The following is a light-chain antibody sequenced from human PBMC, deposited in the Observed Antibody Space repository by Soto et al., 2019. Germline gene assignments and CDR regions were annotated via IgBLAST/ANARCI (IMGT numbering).Light chain of an antibody. CDR1: SSDVVDYNY. J-gene: IGLJ1*01. CDR2: EVT. V-gene: IGLV2-14*01. Sequence: QSALTQPASVSGSPGQSITISCTGSSSDVVDYNYVSWYQQHPGEAPRLLIHEVTNRPSGVSNRFSGSKSGNMASQTISGVQAYDEADYYCSSFTTLNSLVFGGGTKVTVL. CDR3: SSFTTLNSLV.